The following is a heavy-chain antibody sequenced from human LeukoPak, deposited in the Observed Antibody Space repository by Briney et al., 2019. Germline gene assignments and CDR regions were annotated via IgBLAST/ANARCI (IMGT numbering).Heavy chain of an antibody. CDR3: ARRVGAIDS. CDR2: IKKDGSEK. Sequence: GGSLRLSCVASGFTFSSYWMSWVRQAPGKGREWVANIKKDGSEKYYVDSVKGRFTISRDNAKNSLYLQIYGLRADDTGVYYCARRVGAIDSWGQGTLVAV. J-gene: IGHJ5*01. V-gene: IGHV3-7*05. CDR1: GFTFSSYW. D-gene: IGHD1-26*01.